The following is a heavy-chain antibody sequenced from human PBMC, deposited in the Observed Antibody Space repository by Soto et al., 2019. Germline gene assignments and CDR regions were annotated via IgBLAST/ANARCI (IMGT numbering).Heavy chain of an antibody. J-gene: IGHJ4*02. CDR3: ARVRATNGGGGGGY. CDR2: ISAYNGNT. V-gene: IGHV1-18*01. D-gene: IGHD1-26*01. Sequence: QVQLVQSGAEVKKPGASVKVSCKASGYTFTSYGISWVRQAPGQGLEWMGWISAYNGNTNYAQKLQGRVTMTTDTSTGTAYMELRSRRSEDTAVYYGARVRATNGGGGGGYWGQGTLVTVSS. CDR1: GYTFTSYG.